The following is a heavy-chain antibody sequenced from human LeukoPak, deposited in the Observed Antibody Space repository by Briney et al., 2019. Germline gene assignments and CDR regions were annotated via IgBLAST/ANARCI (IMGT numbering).Heavy chain of an antibody. V-gene: IGHV1-2*06. CDR3: TKSGT. D-gene: IGHD1-26*01. J-gene: IGHJ5*02. Sequence: ASVKVSCKASGYTFTDYYMHWVRQAPGQGLEWMGRINPHSGGTNYAQNFQGRVTMTRDTNITTAYMELRRLTSDDSAMYYCTKSGTWRQGTLVTVSS. CDR1: GYTFTDYY. CDR2: INPHSGGT.